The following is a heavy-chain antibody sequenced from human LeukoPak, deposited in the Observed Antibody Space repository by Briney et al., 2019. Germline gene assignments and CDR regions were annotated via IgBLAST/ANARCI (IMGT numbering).Heavy chain of an antibody. CDR1: GGTFSSYA. V-gene: IGHV1-69*06. Sequence: ASVKVSCKASGGTFSSYAISWVRQAPGQGLEWMGGIIPIFGTANYAQKFQGRVTITADKSTSTAYMELSRLRSDDTAVYYCARDLATYYDSSGYYYVDAFDIWGQGTMVTVSS. D-gene: IGHD3-22*01. CDR3: ARDLATYYDSSGYYYVDAFDI. J-gene: IGHJ3*02. CDR2: IIPIFGTA.